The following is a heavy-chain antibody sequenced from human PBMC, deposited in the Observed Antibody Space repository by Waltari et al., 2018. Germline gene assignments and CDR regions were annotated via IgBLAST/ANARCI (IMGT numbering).Heavy chain of an antibody. CDR1: GFTFSSYG. CDR3: AKLGTGTRVGFDY. V-gene: IGHV3-30*18. J-gene: IGHJ4*02. CDR2: ISYDGSNK. Sequence: QVQLVESGGGVVQPGRSLRLSCAASGFTFSSYGMHWVRRAPGKGLEWVAVISYDGSNKYYADSVKGRFTISRDNSKNTLYLQMNSLRAEDTAVYYCAKLGTGTRVGFDYWGQGTLVTVSS. D-gene: IGHD1-1*01.